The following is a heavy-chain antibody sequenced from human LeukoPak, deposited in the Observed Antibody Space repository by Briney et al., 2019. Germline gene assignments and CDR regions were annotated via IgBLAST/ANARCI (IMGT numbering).Heavy chain of an antibody. Sequence: SETLSLTCTVSGGSISSYYWSWIRQPPGKGLEWIGYIYYSGSTNYNPSLKSRVTISVDTSKNQFSLKLSSVTAADTAVYYCARDSGPWELLGYSDYWGQGTLVTVSS. D-gene: IGHD1-26*01. V-gene: IGHV4-59*01. CDR1: GGSISSYY. CDR2: IYYSGST. J-gene: IGHJ4*02. CDR3: ARDSGPWELLGYSDY.